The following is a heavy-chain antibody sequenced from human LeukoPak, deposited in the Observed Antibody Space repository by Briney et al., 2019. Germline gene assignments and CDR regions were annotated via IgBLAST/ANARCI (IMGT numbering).Heavy chain of an antibody. CDR2: ISGSGGST. CDR3: AKGIAAIAAGSFDY. J-gene: IGHJ4*02. V-gene: IGHV3-23*01. Sequence: SGGSLRLSCAASRFTFSSYAMSWVRQAPGKGLEWVSAISGSGGSTYYADSVKGRFTISRDNSKNTLYLQMNSLRAEDTAVYYCAKGIAAIAAGSFDYWGQGTLVTVSS. D-gene: IGHD6-6*01. CDR1: RFTFSSYA.